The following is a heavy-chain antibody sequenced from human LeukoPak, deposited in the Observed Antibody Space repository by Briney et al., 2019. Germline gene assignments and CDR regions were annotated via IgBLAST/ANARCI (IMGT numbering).Heavy chain of an antibody. D-gene: IGHD2/OR15-2a*01. CDR3: AKDIGAYHFSGSYFDY. J-gene: IGHJ4*02. Sequence: GGSLRLSCAASGFTFSSYEMNWVRQAPGKGLEWVSYISSSGSTIYYADSVKGRFTISRDNAKNSLYLQMNSLRAEDTALYYCAKDIGAYHFSGSYFDYWGQGTLVTVSS. V-gene: IGHV3-48*03. CDR2: ISSSGSTI. CDR1: GFTFSSYE.